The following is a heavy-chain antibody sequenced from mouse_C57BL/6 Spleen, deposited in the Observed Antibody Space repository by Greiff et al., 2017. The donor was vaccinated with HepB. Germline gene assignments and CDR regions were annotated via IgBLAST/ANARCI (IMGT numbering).Heavy chain of an antibody. Sequence: VKLMESGPELVKPGASVKISCKASGYAFSSSWMNWVKQRPGKGLEWIGRIYPGDGDTNYNGKFKGKATLTADKSSSTAYMQLSSLTSEDSAVYFCARSHQSWGQGTLVTVSA. CDR3: ARSHQS. CDR2: IYPGDGDT. CDR1: GYAFSSSW. J-gene: IGHJ3*01. V-gene: IGHV1-82*01.